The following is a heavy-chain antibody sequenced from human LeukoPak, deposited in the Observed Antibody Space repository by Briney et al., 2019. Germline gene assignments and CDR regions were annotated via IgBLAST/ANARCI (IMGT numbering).Heavy chain of an antibody. CDR2: ISSNPKYI. CDR1: GFTFSAYT. Sequence: GGSLRLSCAAPGFTFSAYTMNWVRQAPGKGREWVSSISSNPKYIYYTDSLKGRVTISTDNAKNSLYLQMNILRAEDTAVYYCARCGYYGDYDLLDYWGQGTLVTVSS. V-gene: IGHV3-21*01. D-gene: IGHD3-22*01. CDR3: ARCGYYGDYDLLDY. J-gene: IGHJ4*02.